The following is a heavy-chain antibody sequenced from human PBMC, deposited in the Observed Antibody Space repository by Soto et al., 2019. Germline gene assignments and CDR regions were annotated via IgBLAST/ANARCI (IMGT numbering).Heavy chain of an antibody. CDR3: ARASTGDY. CDR2: ISISGSST. V-gene: IGHV3-21*01. D-gene: IGHD2-8*02. CDR1: GFTFSSYG. J-gene: IGHJ4*02. Sequence: EVQLVESGGGLVKPGGSLRLSCAASGFTFSSYGMNWVRQAPGKGLECVSSISISGSSTYYADSVKGRFTISRDNAKNSLYLQSNSLGAEDTAVYYCARASTGDYWGQGTLVTVSS.